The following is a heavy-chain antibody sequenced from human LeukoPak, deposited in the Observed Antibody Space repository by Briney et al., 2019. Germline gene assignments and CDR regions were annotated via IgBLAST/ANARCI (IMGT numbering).Heavy chain of an antibody. CDR2: IYHSGST. CDR3: ASRDVLRYFDWLLYTNYYYYYMDV. CDR1: GGSISSSNW. Sequence: SETLSLTCAVSGGSISSSNWWSWVRQPPGKGLEWIGEIYHSGSTNYNPSLKSRVTISVDKSKNQFSLKLSSVTAADTAVYYCASRDVLRYFDWLLYTNYYYYYMDVWGKGTTVTVSS. V-gene: IGHV4-4*02. J-gene: IGHJ6*03. D-gene: IGHD3-9*01.